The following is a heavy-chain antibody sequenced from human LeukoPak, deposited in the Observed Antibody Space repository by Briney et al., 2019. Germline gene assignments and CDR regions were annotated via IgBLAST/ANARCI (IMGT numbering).Heavy chain of an antibody. Sequence: SETLSLTCTVSGGSISSGGYYWSWIRQHPGKGLEWIGYIYYSGSTNYNPSLKSRVTISVDTSKNQFSLKLSSVTAADTAVYYCARGGPYSGYDFAFDIWGQGTMVTVSS. CDR2: IYYSGST. V-gene: IGHV4-61*08. J-gene: IGHJ3*02. CDR1: GGSISSGGYY. CDR3: ARGGPYSGYDFAFDI. D-gene: IGHD5-12*01.